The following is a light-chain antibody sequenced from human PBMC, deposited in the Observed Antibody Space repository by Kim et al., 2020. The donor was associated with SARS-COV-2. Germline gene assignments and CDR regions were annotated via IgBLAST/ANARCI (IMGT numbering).Light chain of an antibody. V-gene: IGKV1-12*01. CDR2: AAS. CDR1: QGIASW. CDR3: QQPNNFPIT. J-gene: IGKJ5*01. Sequence: DVQMTQSPSSVSASVGDRVIITCRASQGIASWLAWYQQKPGKAPRLLVFAASAVQDGVPSRFSGSGFGTHFTLTINSLQPEDFGTYYCQQPNNFPITFGQGTRLEIK.